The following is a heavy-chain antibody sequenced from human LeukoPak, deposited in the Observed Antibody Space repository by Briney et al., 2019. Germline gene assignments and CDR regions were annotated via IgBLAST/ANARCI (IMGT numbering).Heavy chain of an antibody. CDR2: INPNSGGT. CDR3: ARLASAWFDP. Sequence: ASVKVSCKASGYTFTSYDINWVRQATGQGLEWMGWINPNSGGTNYAQKFQGRVTMTRDTSISTAYMELSRLRSDDTAVYYCARLASAWFDPWGQGTLVTVSS. J-gene: IGHJ5*02. V-gene: IGHV1-2*02. CDR1: GYTFTSYD.